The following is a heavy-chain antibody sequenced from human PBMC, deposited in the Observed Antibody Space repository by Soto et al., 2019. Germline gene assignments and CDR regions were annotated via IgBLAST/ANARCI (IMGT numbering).Heavy chain of an antibody. CDR2: INEDGSEK. Sequence: GGSLRLSCAASGFTFSNYWMNWVRQAPGKGLEWVANINEDGSEKYYVDSAKGRFTISRDNSKNTLYLQMNSLRAEDTAVYYCAKDRVATTFYYYYGMDVWGQGTTVTVSS. J-gene: IGHJ6*02. V-gene: IGHV3-7*01. CDR3: AKDRVATTFYYYYGMDV. D-gene: IGHD5-12*01. CDR1: GFTFSNYW.